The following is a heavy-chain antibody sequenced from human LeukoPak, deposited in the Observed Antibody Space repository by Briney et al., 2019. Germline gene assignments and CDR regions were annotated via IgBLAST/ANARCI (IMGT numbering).Heavy chain of an antibody. Sequence: GGSLRLSCAASGFTVSSNYMSWVRQAPGKGLEWVSVIYSGGSTYYADSVKGRFTISRHNSKNTLYLRMNSLRAEDTAVYYCARGGFYDSSGYYYPGAFDIWGQGTMVTVSS. CDR1: GFTVSSNY. V-gene: IGHV3-53*04. CDR2: IYSGGST. J-gene: IGHJ3*02. CDR3: ARGGFYDSSGYYYPGAFDI. D-gene: IGHD3-22*01.